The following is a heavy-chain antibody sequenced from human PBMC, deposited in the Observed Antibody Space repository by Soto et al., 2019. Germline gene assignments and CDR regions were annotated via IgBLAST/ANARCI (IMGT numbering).Heavy chain of an antibody. D-gene: IGHD4-17*01. V-gene: IGHV3-23*01. CDR3: AKLVYGGNSFARYYYYYGMDV. CDR2: ISGSGGST. J-gene: IGHJ6*02. CDR1: GFTFSSYA. Sequence: PGGSLRLSCAASGFTFSSYAMSWVRQAPGKGLEWVSAISGSGGSTYYADSVKGRFTISRDNSKNTLYLQMNSLRAEDTAVYYCAKLVYGGNSFARYYYYYGMDVWGQGTTVTVSS.